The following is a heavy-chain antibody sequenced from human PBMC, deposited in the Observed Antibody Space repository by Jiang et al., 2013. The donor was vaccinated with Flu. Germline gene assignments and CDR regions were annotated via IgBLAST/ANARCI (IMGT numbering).Heavy chain of an antibody. V-gene: IGHV1-69*05. J-gene: IGHJ5*02. CDR1: YA. Sequence: YAISWVRQAPGQGLEWMGGIIPIFGTANYAQKLQGRVTMTTDASTSTAYMELRSLRSDDTAVYYCARDRDDFWSGYLPRMGFDPWGQGTLVTVSS. CDR3: ARDRDDFWSGYLPRMGFDP. D-gene: IGHD3-3*01. CDR2: IIPIFGTA.